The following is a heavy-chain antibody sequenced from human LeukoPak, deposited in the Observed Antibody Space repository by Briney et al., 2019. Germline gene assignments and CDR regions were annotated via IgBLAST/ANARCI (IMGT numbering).Heavy chain of an antibody. V-gene: IGHV3-7*01. CDR1: GFTFRSHW. J-gene: IGHJ4*02. Sequence: GGSLRLSCAASGFTFRSHWMSWIRQAPGKGLEWVANTNQDGSDKQCVDSVKGRFTISRDNAKNSLYLQMDSLRAEDTGLYYCARDHVVDGLVFDYWGQGALVTVSS. D-gene: IGHD2-15*01. CDR3: ARDHVVDGLVFDY. CDR2: TNQDGSDK.